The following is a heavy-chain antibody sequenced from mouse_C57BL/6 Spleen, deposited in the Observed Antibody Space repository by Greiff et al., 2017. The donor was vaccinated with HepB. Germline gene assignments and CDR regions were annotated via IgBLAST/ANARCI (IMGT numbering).Heavy chain of an antibody. Sequence: VQLKESGAELVRPGASVKLSCTASGFNIKDDYMHWVKQRPEQGLEWIGWIDPENGDTEYASKFQGKATITADTSSNTAYLQLSSLTSEDTAVYYCTQTVTRDFDYWGQGTTLTVSS. J-gene: IGHJ2*01. CDR1: GFNIKDDY. V-gene: IGHV14-4*01. CDR2: IDPENGDT. D-gene: IGHD2-13*01. CDR3: TQTVTRDFDY.